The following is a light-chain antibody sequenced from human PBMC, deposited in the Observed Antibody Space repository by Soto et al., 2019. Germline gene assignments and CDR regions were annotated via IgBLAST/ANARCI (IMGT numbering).Light chain of an antibody. CDR2: AAS. CDR3: QQSYSTLLIT. J-gene: IGKJ5*01. CDR1: QSISSY. Sequence: DLPMTQSPSSLSASVGDRVTITCRASQSISSYLNWYQQKPGKAPKLLIYAASSLQSGVPSRFSGSGSGTDFTLTISSLQPEDFATYYCQQSYSTLLITFGQGTRLEIK. V-gene: IGKV1-39*01.